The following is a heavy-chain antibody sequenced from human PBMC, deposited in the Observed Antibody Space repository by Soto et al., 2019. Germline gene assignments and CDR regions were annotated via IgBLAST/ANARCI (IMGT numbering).Heavy chain of an antibody. CDR2: IYPGDSDT. J-gene: IGHJ3*02. V-gene: IGHV5-51*01. CDR3: ARKVYNYDILAPHAFDI. CDR1: GYSVTTYW. Sequence: LGESLKISCKGSGYSVTTYWIGWVRQMPGKGLEWMGIIYPGDSDTRNSPSFQGQVTISADKSISTAYLQWSSLKASDTAMYYCARKVYNYDILAPHAFDIWGQGTMVTVSS. D-gene: IGHD3-9*01.